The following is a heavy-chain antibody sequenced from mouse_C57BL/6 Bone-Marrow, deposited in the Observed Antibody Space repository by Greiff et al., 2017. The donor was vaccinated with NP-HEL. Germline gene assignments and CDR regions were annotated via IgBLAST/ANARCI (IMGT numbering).Heavy chain of an antibody. D-gene: IGHD1-1*01. CDR2: ISSGGDYI. V-gene: IGHV5-9-1*02. J-gene: IGHJ2*01. CDR1: GFTFSSYA. CDR3: TRVGIYYYGSFDY. Sequence: DVQLVESGEGLVKPGGSLKLSCAASGFTFSSYAMSWVRQTPEKRLEWVAYISSGGDYIYYADTVKGRFTISRDNARNTLYLQMSSLKSEDTAMYYCTRVGIYYYGSFDYWGQGTTLTVSS.